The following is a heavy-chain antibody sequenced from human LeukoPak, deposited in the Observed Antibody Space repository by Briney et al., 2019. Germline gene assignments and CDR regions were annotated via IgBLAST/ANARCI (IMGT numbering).Heavy chain of an antibody. V-gene: IGHV3-23*01. D-gene: IGHD3-10*01. CDR1: GFTFSIYA. CDR2: ISHSGDRT. J-gene: IGHJ3*01. CDR3: AKVVGIWIGEMFDAFDV. Sequence: GGSLRLSCAASGFTFSIYAMSWVRQAPGKGLEWVSAISHSGDRTYYADSVKGRFTISRDNSKNILYLQMNGLRAEDTALYYCAKVVGIWIGEMFDAFDVWGHGTMVAVSS.